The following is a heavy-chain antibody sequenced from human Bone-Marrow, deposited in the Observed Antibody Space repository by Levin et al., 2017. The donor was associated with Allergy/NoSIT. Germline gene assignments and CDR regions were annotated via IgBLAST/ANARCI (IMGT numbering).Heavy chain of an antibody. CDR2: IADRSHNI. CDR1: GFTFSTSS. Sequence: LSLTCAASGFTFSTSSMNWVRQAPGKGLEWVSYIADRSHNIYYADSVKGRFTISRDNARNSLYLQMNSLRAEDTAVYYCARDFDWAFDVWGQGTMVTVSS. V-gene: IGHV3-48*01. D-gene: IGHD3-9*01. CDR3: ARDFDWAFDV. J-gene: IGHJ3*01.